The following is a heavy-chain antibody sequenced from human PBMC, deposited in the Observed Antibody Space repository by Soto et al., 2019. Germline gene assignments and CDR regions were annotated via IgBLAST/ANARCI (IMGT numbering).Heavy chain of an antibody. CDR2: IIPIFGTA. V-gene: IGHV1-69*13. J-gene: IGHJ4*02. Sequence: SVKVSCKASGGTFSSYTISWVRQAPGQGLEWMGRIIPIFGTANYAQKFQGRVTITADESTSTAYMELSSLRSEDTAVYYCARKTRKYVVAAAMSLDYWGQGNLVTVSA. D-gene: IGHD2-2*01. CDR3: ARKTRKYVVAAAMSLDY. CDR1: GGTFSSYT.